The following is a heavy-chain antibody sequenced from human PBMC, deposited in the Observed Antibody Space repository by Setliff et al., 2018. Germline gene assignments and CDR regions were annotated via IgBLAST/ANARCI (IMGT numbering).Heavy chain of an antibody. Sequence: SVKVSCKASGYSFTSFSITWVRQAPGQGLEWLGWVSTYNGDTKSAQKFRGRVTMTTDISTSTVYMELRTLRSDDTAVYYCLRLVRYCTKIACQATSGDEVWGLGTLVTVSS. CDR1: GYSFTSFS. J-gene: IGHJ4*02. CDR2: VSTYNGDT. V-gene: IGHV1-18*01. CDR3: LRLVRYCTKIACQATSGDEV. D-gene: IGHD2-8*01.